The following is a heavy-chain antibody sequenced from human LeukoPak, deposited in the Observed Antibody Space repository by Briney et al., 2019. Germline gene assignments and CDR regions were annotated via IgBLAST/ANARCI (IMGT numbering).Heavy chain of an antibody. Sequence: GGSLRLSCAASGFTFSGYGMNWVRQAPGKGLEWVSSIDSSGSYIFYADSLKGRFTISRDDAKNSLYLQMNSLRAEDTAVYYCARVRDGYNPLDYWGQGTLVTVCS. CDR1: GFTFSGYG. CDR2: IDSSGSYI. D-gene: IGHD5-24*01. V-gene: IGHV3-21*01. CDR3: ARVRDGYNPLDY. J-gene: IGHJ4*02.